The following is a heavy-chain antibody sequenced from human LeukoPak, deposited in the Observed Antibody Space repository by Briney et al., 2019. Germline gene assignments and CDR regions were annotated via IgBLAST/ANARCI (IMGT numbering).Heavy chain of an antibody. CDR1: GFTFSSYW. J-gene: IGHJ4*02. CDR3: AAQWELLRVFDY. CDR2: INSDGSST. D-gene: IGHD1-26*01. Sequence: GGSLRLSCAASGFTFSSYWMHWVRQAPGKGLVWVSRINSDGSSTSYADSVKGRCTISRDNSKNTLHLQMNSLRVEDTAVYYCAAQWELLRVFDYWGQGTLVTVSS. V-gene: IGHV3-74*01.